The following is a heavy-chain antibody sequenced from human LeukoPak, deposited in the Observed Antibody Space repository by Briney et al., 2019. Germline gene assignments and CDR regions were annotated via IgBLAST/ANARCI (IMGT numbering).Heavy chain of an antibody. CDR1: GGSISSGGYY. CDR3: ARARSCSNWFDP. Sequence: SQTLSLTCTVSGGSISSGGYYWSWIRQHPGKALEWIGYIYYSGSTYYNPSLKSRVTISVDTSKNQFSLKLSSVTAADTAVYYCARARSCSNWFDPWGQGTLVTVSS. CDR2: IYYSGST. D-gene: IGHD3-10*01. J-gene: IGHJ5*02. V-gene: IGHV4-31*03.